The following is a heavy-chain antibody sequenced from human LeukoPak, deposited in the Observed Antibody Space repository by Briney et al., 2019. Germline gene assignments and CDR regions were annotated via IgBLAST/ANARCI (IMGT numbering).Heavy chain of an antibody. J-gene: IGHJ3*02. CDR2: ISSSSSYI. CDR3: ARDTDYGDYVFAFDI. CDR1: GFTFSSYS. D-gene: IGHD4-17*01. V-gene: IGHV3-21*01. Sequence: PGGSLRLSCAASGFTFSSYSMNWVRQAPGKGLEWVSSISSSSSYIYYADSVKGRFTISRDNAKNSLYLQMNSLRAEDTAVYYCARDTDYGDYVFAFDIWGQGTTVTVSS.